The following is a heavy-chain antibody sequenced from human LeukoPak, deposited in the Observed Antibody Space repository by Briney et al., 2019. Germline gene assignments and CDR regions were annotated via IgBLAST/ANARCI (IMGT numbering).Heavy chain of an antibody. CDR3: ARDISRVDDFWGGLYNWFDP. V-gene: IGHV4-59*01. CDR1: GGSISSYY. J-gene: IGHJ5*02. CDR2: IYYSGST. D-gene: IGHD3-3*01. Sequence: SETLSLTCTVSGGSISSYYWSWIRQPPGKGLEWIGYIYYSGSTNYNPSLKSRVTISVDTSKNQFSLKLSSVTAADTAVHYCARDISRVDDFWGGLYNWFDPWGQGTLVTVSS.